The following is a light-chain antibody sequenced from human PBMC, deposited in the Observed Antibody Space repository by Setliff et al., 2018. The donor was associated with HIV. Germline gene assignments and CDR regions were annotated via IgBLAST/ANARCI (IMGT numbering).Light chain of an antibody. CDR1: SSDVGNFNL. J-gene: IGLJ1*01. Sequence: SVLTQPASVSGSPGQSITISCTGTSSDVGNFNLVSWYQQHPGKAPRLMIYEVTKRPSGISNRFSGSKPGNTASLTISGLQAEDEADYYCCSFIRSNTFYVLGTGTKVTVL. V-gene: IGLV2-23*02. CDR3: CSFIRSNTFYV. CDR2: EVT.